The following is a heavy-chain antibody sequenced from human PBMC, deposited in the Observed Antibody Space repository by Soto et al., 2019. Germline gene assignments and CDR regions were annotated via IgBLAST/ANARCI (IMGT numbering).Heavy chain of an antibody. CDR1: GFTFSSYW. CDR2: IKQDGSEK. V-gene: IGHV3-7*01. Sequence: PGGSLRLSCAASGFTFSSYWMSWVRQAPGKGLEWVANIKQDGSEKYYVDSVKGRFTISRDNAKNSLYLQMNSLRAEDTAVYYCARGPPLRLGELSSYYFDYWGQGTLVTGSS. CDR3: ARGPPLRLGELSSYYFDY. D-gene: IGHD3-16*02. J-gene: IGHJ4*02.